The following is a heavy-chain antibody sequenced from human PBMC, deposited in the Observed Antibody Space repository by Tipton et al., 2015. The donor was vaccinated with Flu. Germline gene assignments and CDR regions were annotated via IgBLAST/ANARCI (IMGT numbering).Heavy chain of an antibody. D-gene: IGHD6-6*01. J-gene: IGHJ5*02. CDR3: ARREYSNYVSEPKSWFDP. CDR2: VHQTGSP. CDR1: GGSFSGYY. Sequence: TLSLTCAVYGGSFSGYYWSWIRQPPGKGLEWIGNVHQTGSPYYNPSLRSRVTIGVDRAKNQFSLRLTSVTAADTAVYYCARREYSNYVSEPKSWFDPWGQATLVTVSS. V-gene: IGHV4-34*01.